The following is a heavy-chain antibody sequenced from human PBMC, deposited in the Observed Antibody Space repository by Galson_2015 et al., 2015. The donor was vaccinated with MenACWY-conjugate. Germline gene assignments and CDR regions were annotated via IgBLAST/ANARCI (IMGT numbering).Heavy chain of an antibody. V-gene: IGHV2-70*01. Sequence: PALVKPTQTLTLTCTFSGFSLSTSGMCVSWIRQPPGKALEWLALIDWDDDKYYSTSLKTRLTISKDTSKNQVVLTMTNMDPVDTATYYCARITSGSYTAGDDAFDIWGQGTMVTVSS. CDR1: GFSLSTSGMC. J-gene: IGHJ3*02. D-gene: IGHD1-26*01. CDR3: ARITSGSYTAGDDAFDI. CDR2: IDWDDDK.